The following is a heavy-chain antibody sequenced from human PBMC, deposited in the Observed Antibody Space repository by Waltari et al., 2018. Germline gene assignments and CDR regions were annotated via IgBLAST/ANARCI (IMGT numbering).Heavy chain of an antibody. CDR2: IIPILGIA. Sequence: QVQLVQSGAEVKKPGSSVKVSCKASGGTFSSYAISWVRQDPGQGLEWMGGIIPILGIANYAQKFQGRVTITADESTSTAYMELSSLRSEDTAVYYCARDASDCSSTSCYAEAWGQGTLVTVSS. V-gene: IGHV1-69*04. CDR3: ARDASDCSSTSCYAEA. J-gene: IGHJ4*02. CDR1: GGTFSSYA. D-gene: IGHD2-2*01.